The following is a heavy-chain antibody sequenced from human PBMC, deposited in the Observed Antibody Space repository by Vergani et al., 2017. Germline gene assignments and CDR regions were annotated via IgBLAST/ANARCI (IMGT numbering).Heavy chain of an antibody. CDR3: ARHYVWGSYRYILGYFDY. V-gene: IGHV3-30*03. CDR1: GFTFSSYG. J-gene: IGHJ4*02. CDR2: ISYDGSNK. Sequence: QVQLVESGGGVVQPGRSLRLSCAASGFTFSSYGMHWVRQAPGKGLEWVAVISYDGSNKYYADSVKGRFTISRDNSKNTLYLQMNSLRAEDTAVYYCARHYVWGSYRYILGYFDYWGQGTLVTVSS. D-gene: IGHD3-16*02.